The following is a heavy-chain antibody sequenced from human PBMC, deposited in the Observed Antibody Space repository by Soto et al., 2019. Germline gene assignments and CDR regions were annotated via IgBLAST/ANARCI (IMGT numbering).Heavy chain of an antibody. CDR3: AREVVPAAPFDY. CDR2: ISYDGSNK. D-gene: IGHD2-2*01. V-gene: IGHV3-30-3*01. J-gene: IGHJ4*02. Sequence: GGSLRLSCAASGFTFSSYAMHWARQAPGKGLEWVAVISYDGSNKYYADSVKGRFTISRDNSKNTLYLQMNSLRAEDTAVYYCAREVVPAAPFDYWGQGTLVTVSS. CDR1: GFTFSSYA.